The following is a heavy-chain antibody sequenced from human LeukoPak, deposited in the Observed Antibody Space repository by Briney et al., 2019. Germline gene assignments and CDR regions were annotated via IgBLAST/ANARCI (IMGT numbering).Heavy chain of an antibody. J-gene: IGHJ4*02. CDR3: ARSLRYFAD. CDR1: GGSISSYY. V-gene: IGHV4-59*01. D-gene: IGHD3-9*01. CDR2: IFYSGST. Sequence: PSETLSLTCTVSGGSISSYYWSWIRQPPGKGLEWIGYIFYSGSTNCNPSLKSRLTTSVDTSKNQFSLKLSSVTAADTAVYYCARSLRYFADWGQGTLVTVSS.